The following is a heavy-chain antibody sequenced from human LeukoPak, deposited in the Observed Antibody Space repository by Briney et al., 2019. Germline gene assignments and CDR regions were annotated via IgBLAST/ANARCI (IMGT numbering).Heavy chain of an antibody. CDR2: IYYTGNT. Sequence: SETLSLTCSVSGDSITGYYWGWIRQPPGKGLGWIGNIYYTGNTYYNSSLKSRVTISLDTSKNQFSLKLSSVTSADTAVYYCARYYYDNSGSIYAFDIWGQGTMVTVSS. CDR3: ARYYYDNSGSIYAFDI. V-gene: IGHV4-39*07. CDR1: GDSITGYY. D-gene: IGHD3-22*01. J-gene: IGHJ3*02.